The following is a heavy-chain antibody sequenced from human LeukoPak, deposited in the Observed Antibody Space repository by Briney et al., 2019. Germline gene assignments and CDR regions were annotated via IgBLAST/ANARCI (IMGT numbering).Heavy chain of an antibody. V-gene: IGHV4-34*01. Sequence: PSETLSLTCAVYGASFSGYYWSWLRQPPGKGLEWLGEINHSGSTNYNPSLKSRVPISVDTSKNQFSLKLSSVTAADTAVYYCAREGRGQGSIGGAVSPFDYWGQGTLVTVSS. D-gene: IGHD3-3*01. CDR3: AREGRGQGSIGGAVSPFDY. J-gene: IGHJ4*02. CDR1: GASFSGYY. CDR2: INHSGST.